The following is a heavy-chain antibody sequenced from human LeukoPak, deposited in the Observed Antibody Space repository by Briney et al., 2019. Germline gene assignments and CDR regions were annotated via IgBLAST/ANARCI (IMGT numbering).Heavy chain of an antibody. Sequence: SQTLSLTCTVSGGSISSGDYYWSWTRQTPGKGLEWIGYIYYSGSTYYNPSLKSRVTISVDTSKNQFSLKLSSVTAADTAVYYCARATSNSYNWFDPWGQGTLVTVSS. J-gene: IGHJ5*02. CDR1: GGSISSGDYY. V-gene: IGHV4-30-4*08. CDR2: IYYSGST. CDR3: ARATSNSYNWFDP. D-gene: IGHD6-6*01.